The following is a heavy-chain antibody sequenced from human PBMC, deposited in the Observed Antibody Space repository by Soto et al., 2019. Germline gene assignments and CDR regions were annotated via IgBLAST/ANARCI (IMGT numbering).Heavy chain of an antibody. CDR1: GYTFTGCY. Sequence: GASVKVSCKASGYTFTGCYMHWVRQAPGQGLEWMGWINPNSGGTNYAQKFQGWVTMTRDTSISTAYMELSRLRSDDTAVYYCARGGFIAAAQYYFDYWGQGTLVTVSS. V-gene: IGHV1-2*04. CDR3: ARGGFIAAAQYYFDY. J-gene: IGHJ4*02. D-gene: IGHD6-13*01. CDR2: INPNSGGT.